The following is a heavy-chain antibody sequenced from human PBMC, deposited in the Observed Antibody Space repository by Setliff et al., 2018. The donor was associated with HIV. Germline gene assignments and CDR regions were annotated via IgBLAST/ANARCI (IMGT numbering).Heavy chain of an antibody. J-gene: IGHJ3*02. CDR3: VTFSSGLGYHDIFDI. V-gene: IGHV1-2*06. Sequence: ASVKVSCKTSGYAFSDYSIHWVRQAPGQGLEWVGRINPDSRGTNYAQTFQGRATMTRDTSANTAYMDLRRLRSDDTAVYYCVTFSSGLGYHDIFDIWGQGTGVTVSS. D-gene: IGHD3-22*01. CDR1: GYAFSDYS. CDR2: INPDSRGT.